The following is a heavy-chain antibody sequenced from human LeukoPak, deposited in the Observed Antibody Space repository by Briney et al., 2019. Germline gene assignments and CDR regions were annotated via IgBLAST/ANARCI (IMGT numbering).Heavy chain of an antibody. CDR1: GFTFATYA. Sequence: GGSLRLSCAASGFTFATYAMSWVRRAPGKGLQWVAAISAGGTSTYYADSVKGQFTISRDNSKNTIYLQMNSPRVEDTAMYYCARGSPGGDLLPFDSWGQGLLVTVSS. D-gene: IGHD4-17*01. J-gene: IGHJ4*02. V-gene: IGHV3-23*01. CDR2: ISAGGTST. CDR3: ARGSPGGDLLPFDS.